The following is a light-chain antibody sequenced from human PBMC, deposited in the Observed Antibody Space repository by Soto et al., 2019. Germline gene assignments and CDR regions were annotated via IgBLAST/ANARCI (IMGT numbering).Light chain of an antibody. J-gene: IGLJ1*01. Sequence: QSALTQPASVSGSPGQSITISCTGTSSDVGGYNYFSWYQQHPGKAPKLMIFDVSNRPSGVSNRFSGSKSGNTASLTISGLQAEDEADYYCSSYTSSSTYVFGTGTKV. V-gene: IGLV2-14*01. CDR2: DVS. CDR1: SSDVGGYNY. CDR3: SSYTSSSTYV.